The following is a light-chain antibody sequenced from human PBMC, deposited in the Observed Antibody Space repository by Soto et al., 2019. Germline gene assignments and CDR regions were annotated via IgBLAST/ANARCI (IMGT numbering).Light chain of an antibody. Sequence: EIVLTQSPGTLSLSPGERATLSCRASQIVSNSYLAWYQHKPGQAPRLLISGASSRATGIPDRFSGSGSGTDFTLTISRLEPEDFEVYYCQQYGSSTWTFGQGTKVDIK. J-gene: IGKJ1*01. CDR2: GAS. V-gene: IGKV3-20*01. CDR3: QQYGSSTWT. CDR1: QIVSNSY.